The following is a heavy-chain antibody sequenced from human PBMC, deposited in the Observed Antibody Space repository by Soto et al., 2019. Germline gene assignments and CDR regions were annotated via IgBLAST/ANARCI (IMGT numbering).Heavy chain of an antibody. Sequence: GGSLRLSCAASGFTFSSSTMNWVRQAPGKGLEWVSAIIDSGGYTYYADSVKGRFTISRDNSKNTLYPQMNSLRAEDTALYYCAKETYYYYGMDVWGQGTTVTVSS. J-gene: IGHJ6*02. V-gene: IGHV3-23*01. CDR1: GFTFSSST. CDR2: IIDSGGYT. CDR3: AKETYYYYGMDV.